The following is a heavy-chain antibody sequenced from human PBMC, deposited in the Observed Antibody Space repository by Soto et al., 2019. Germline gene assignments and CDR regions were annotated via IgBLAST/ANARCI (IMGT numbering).Heavy chain of an antibody. Sequence: PSETLSLTCTVSGDSLSTGGYYWNWIRQHPGKGLEWIGYINYSGSTFYIPSLKSRVTTSIDTSTNQFSLKLSSVTAADTAVYYCARAGYDRDGGGYYYFDYWGQGTLVTVSS. CDR2: INYSGST. J-gene: IGHJ4*02. D-gene: IGHD3-22*01. V-gene: IGHV4-31*03. CDR1: GDSLSTGGYY. CDR3: ARAGYDRDGGGYYYFDY.